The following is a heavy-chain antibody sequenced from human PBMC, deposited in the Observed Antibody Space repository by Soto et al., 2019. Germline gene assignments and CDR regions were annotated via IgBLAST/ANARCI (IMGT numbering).Heavy chain of an antibody. D-gene: IGHD3-10*01. CDR2: INAGNGNT. Sequence: GASVKVSWKASGNTFTSYAMHWVRQAPGQRLEWMGWINAGNGNTKYSQKFQGRVTITRDTSASTAYMELSSLRSEDTAVYYCARDMGFGLSDYWGQGTLVTVSS. CDR1: GNTFTSYA. V-gene: IGHV1-3*01. J-gene: IGHJ4*02. CDR3: ARDMGFGLSDY.